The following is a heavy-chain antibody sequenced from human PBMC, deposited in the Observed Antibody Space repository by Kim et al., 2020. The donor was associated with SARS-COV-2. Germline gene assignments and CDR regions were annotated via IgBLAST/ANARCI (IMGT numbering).Heavy chain of an antibody. CDR2: ISAYNGNT. CDR1: GYTFTSYG. J-gene: IGHJ5*02. D-gene: IGHD3-10*01. V-gene: IGHV1-18*01. Sequence: ASVKVSCKASGYTFTSYGISWVRQAPGQGLEWMGWISAYNGNTNYAQKLQGRVTMTTDTSTRTAYMELRSLRSDDTAVYYCARDFSPALLWFGELLYRYNWFDPWGQGTLVTVSS. CDR3: ARDFSPALLWFGELLYRYNWFDP.